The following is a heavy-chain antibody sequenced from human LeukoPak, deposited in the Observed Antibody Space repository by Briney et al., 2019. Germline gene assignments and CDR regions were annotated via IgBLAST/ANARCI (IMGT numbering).Heavy chain of an antibody. Sequence: PSQTLSLTCTVSGGSISSGSYYWRWIRQPAGKGLEWIGRIYTSGSTNYNPSLKSRVTISVDTSKNQFSLKLSSVTAADTAVYYCARDAEWFGELQNWFDPWGQGTLVTVSS. V-gene: IGHV4-61*02. CDR3: ARDAEWFGELQNWFDP. D-gene: IGHD3-10*01. CDR1: GGSISSGSYY. J-gene: IGHJ5*02. CDR2: IYTSGST.